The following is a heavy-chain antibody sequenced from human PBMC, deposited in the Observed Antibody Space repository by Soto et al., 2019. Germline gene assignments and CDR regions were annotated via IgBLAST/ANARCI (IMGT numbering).Heavy chain of an antibody. V-gene: IGHV4-31*03. Sequence: PSETLSLTCTVSGGSISSGGYYWSWIRQHPGKGLEWIGYIYYSGGTYYNPSLKSRVTISVDTSKNQFSLKLSSVTAADTAVYYCARGFGSRYYDSSGPYGIDYWGQGTLVTVSS. CDR3: ARGFGSRYYDSSGPYGIDY. J-gene: IGHJ4*02. D-gene: IGHD3-22*01. CDR1: GGSISSGGYY. CDR2: IYYSGGT.